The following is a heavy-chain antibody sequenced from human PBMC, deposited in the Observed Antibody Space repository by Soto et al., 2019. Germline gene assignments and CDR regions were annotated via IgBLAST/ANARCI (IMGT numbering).Heavy chain of an antibody. CDR1: GYTFTSYG. V-gene: IGHV1-18*04. CDR3: ARYEHGDFYFDY. J-gene: IGHJ4*02. Sequence: ASVKFSCKASGYTFTSYGISWVRQAPGQGLEWMGWISAYNGNTNYAQKLQGRVTMTTDTSTSTAYMELRSLRSDDTAVYSCARYEHGDFYFDYWGQGTLVTVSS. CDR2: ISAYNGNT. D-gene: IGHD4-17*01.